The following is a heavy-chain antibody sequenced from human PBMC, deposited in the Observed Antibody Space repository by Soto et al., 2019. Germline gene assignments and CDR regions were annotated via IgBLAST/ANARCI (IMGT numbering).Heavy chain of an antibody. CDR3: ARAPSWWYFDL. CDR2: INAGNGNT. J-gene: IGHJ2*01. Sequence: ASVKVSCKASGYTFTSYAMHWVRQAPGQRLEWMGWINAGNGNTKYSQKFQGRVTITRDTSASTAHMELSSLRSEDTAVYYCARAPSWWYFDLWGRGTLVTVSS. CDR1: GYTFTSYA. V-gene: IGHV1-3*01.